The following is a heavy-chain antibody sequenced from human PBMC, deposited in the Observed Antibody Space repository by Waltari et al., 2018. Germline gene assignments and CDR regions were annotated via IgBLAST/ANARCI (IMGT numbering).Heavy chain of an antibody. CDR3: ARSAPHSSNWFPNWFDS. V-gene: IGHV3-30*01. D-gene: IGHD2-2*01. J-gene: IGHJ5*01. CDR1: GMIPSTSA. CDR2: ISSQESHY. Sequence: QVPLWEPGGHAVKPMKPQTIAFPAPGMIPSTSALHVCRQAPRKGLEWVAFISSQESHYYYAASVKGLFPISRDNSMETIYLQMNGLRAEDTAMYYCARSAPHSSNWFPNWFDSWGQGTPVVVSS.